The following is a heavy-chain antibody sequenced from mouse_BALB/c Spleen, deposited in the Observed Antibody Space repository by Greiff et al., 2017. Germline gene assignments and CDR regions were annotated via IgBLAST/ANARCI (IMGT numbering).Heavy chain of an antibody. V-gene: IGHV3-2*02. D-gene: IGHD2-13*01. CDR3: ARFENYDDPWFAY. J-gene: IGHJ3*01. CDR2: ISYSGST. CDR1: GYSITSDYA. Sequence: EVKLMESGPGLVKPSQSLSLTCTVTGYSITSDYAWNWIRQFPGNTLEWMGYISYSGSTSYNPSLKSRISITRDTSKNQFFLQLNSVTTEDTATYYCARFENYDDPWFAYWGQGTLVTVSA.